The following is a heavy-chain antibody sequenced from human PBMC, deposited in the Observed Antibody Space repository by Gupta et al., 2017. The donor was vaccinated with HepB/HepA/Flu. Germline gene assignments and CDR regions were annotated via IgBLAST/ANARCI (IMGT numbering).Heavy chain of an antibody. V-gene: IGHV4-59*01. Sequence: QVQLQESGPGLVKPSETLSLTCTVSGGSISSYYWSWIRQPPGKGLEWIGYIYYSGSTNYNPSLKSRVTISVDTSKNQFSLKLSSVTAADTAVYYCARERSDYYDSSGYLDYWGQGTLVTVSS. J-gene: IGHJ4*02. CDR3: ARERSDYYDSSGYLDY. CDR1: GGSISSYY. CDR2: IYYSGST. D-gene: IGHD3-22*01.